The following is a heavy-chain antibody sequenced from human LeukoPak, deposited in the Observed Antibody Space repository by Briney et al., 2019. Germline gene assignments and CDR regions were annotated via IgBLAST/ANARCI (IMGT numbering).Heavy chain of an antibody. D-gene: IGHD3-22*01. CDR2: ITTSSTYT. J-gene: IGHJ4*02. CDR1: GFSFSSYN. V-gene: IGHV3-21*01. Sequence: GGSLRLSCEASGFSFSSYNMDWVRQTPGKGLEWISSITTSSTYTFYADSVKGRFTISRDNAKNSLYLQMNSLRAEDTAVYYCARDYYDSSGYYLHLDYWGQGTLVTVSS. CDR3: ARDYYDSSGYYLHLDY.